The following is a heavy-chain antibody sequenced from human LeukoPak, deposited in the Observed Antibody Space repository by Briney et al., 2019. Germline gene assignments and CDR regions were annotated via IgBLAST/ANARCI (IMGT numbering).Heavy chain of an antibody. D-gene: IGHD6-19*01. CDR1: GFTFSSHA. V-gene: IGHV3-23*01. J-gene: IGHJ4*02. CDR2: ISGSGDTT. CDR3: AKDLGSSGWFPYFDC. Sequence: RGSLRLSCAGSGFTFSSHAMTWVRQAPGKGLEWVSAISGSGDTTYYADSVKGRFTISRDNSKNTLYLQMNSLGAEDTAVYFCAKDLGSSGWFPYFDCWGRGTLVTVSS.